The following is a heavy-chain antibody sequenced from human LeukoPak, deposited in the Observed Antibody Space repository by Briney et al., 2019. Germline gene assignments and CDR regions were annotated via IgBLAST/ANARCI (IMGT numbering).Heavy chain of an antibody. CDR1: GGSFSGYY. D-gene: IGHD3-22*01. CDR2: INHSGST. V-gene: IGHV4-34*01. Sequence: SETLSLTCAVYGGSFSGYYWSWIRQPPGKGLEWIGEINHSGSTNYNPSLKSRVTISVDTSKNQFSLKLSSVTAADTAVYYCARLRKWNYYDSSGYYDYWGQGTLVTVSS. CDR3: ARLRKWNYYDSSGYYDY. J-gene: IGHJ4*02.